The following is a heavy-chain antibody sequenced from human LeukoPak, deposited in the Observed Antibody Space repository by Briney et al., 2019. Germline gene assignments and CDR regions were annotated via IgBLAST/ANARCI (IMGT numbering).Heavy chain of an antibody. Sequence: SVKVSCKASGGTFSSYAISWVRQAPGQGLEWMGGIIPIFGTANYAQKFQGRFTITTDESTSTAYMELSSLRSEDTAVYYCARVDCSTSCYRSWFDPWGQGTLVTVSS. CDR2: IIPIFGTA. J-gene: IGHJ5*02. CDR3: ARVDCSTSCYRSWFDP. D-gene: IGHD2-2*01. CDR1: GGTFSSYA. V-gene: IGHV1-69*05.